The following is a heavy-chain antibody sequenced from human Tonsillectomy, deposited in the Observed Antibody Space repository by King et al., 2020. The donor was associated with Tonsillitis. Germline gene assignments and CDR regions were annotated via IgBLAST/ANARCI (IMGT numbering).Heavy chain of an antibody. D-gene: IGHD3-16*01. CDR3: ARVPEPGGGGAFDI. CDR1: GYTFTGYY. J-gene: IGHJ3*02. V-gene: IGHV1-2*04. Sequence: VQLVESGAEVKKPGASVKVSCKASGYTFTGYYMHWVRQAPGQGLEWVGWINPNSGGTNYAQTFQGWVTMTRDTSISTAYMELSRLRSEDTAVYYCARVPEPGGGGAFDIWGQGTMVTVSS. CDR2: INPNSGGT.